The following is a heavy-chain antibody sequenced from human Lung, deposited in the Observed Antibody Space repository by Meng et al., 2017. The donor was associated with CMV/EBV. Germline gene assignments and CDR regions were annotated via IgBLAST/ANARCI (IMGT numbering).Heavy chain of an antibody. V-gene: IGHV3-7*01. D-gene: IGHD3-22*01. Sequence: GGSLRLSCAASGFTFSTYWMSWVRQAPGRGLEWVANINQGGSEKYYVASVMGRFTVSRDNAKNSLYLQMNSLRAEDTAIYYCATSSSGFFDSWGQGALVXVSS. CDR3: ATSSSGFFDS. CDR2: INQGGSEK. CDR1: GFTFSTYW. J-gene: IGHJ4*02.